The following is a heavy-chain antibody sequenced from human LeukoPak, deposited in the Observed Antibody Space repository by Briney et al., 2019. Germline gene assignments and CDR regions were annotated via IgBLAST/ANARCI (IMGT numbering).Heavy chain of an antibody. CDR1: GYTFTGYY. D-gene: IGHD2-2*03. CDR3: ARELVDIVVGPAPYYYEYYRDV. CDR2: INPNSDGT. V-gene: IGHV1-2*02. J-gene: IGHJ6*03. Sequence: EASVTVSCKASGYTFTGYYMHWVRQAPGQGLEWMGWINPNSDGTNYAQTFQVRVPMTRSTSISTAYMEVSRLSSDDTAVYSFARELVDIVVGPAPYYYEYYRDVGGKGTTVTVSS.